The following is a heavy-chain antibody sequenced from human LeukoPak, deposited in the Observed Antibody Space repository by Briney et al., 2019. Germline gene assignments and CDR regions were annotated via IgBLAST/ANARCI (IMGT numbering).Heavy chain of an antibody. Sequence: SVKVSCKASGGTFSSYAISWVRQAPGQGLEWMGRIIPVLHIVNYTQKFQGRVTITADKSTSTVYMELSSLRSEDTAVYYCARVITPGVWGQGTTVTVSS. CDR2: IIPVLHIV. J-gene: IGHJ6*02. CDR3: ARVITPGV. V-gene: IGHV1-69*04. CDR1: GGTFSSYA. D-gene: IGHD1-14*01.